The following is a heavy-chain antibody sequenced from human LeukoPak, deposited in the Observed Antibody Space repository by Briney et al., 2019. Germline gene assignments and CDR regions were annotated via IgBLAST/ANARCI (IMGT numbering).Heavy chain of an antibody. Sequence: PSETLSLTCAVYGGSFSGYYWSWIRQPPGKGLEWIGEINHSGSTNYNPSLKSRVTISGDTSKNQFSLKLSSVTAADTAVYYCCRNSSGYYYDKAFDIWGQGTMVTVPS. CDR1: GGSFSGYY. D-gene: IGHD3-22*01. CDR2: INHSGST. V-gene: IGHV4-34*01. J-gene: IGHJ3*02. CDR3: CRNSSGYYYDKAFDI.